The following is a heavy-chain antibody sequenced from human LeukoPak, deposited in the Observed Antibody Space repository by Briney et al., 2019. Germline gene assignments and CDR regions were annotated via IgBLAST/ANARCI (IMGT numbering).Heavy chain of an antibody. CDR3: ARGDTSSLMYYYYMDV. CDR2: MNPNTGDT. Sequence: ASVKVSCKASGYTFSRFDINWVRQATGQGLEWMGWMNPNTGDTGFAQKFQGRVTFTRNTSITTAYMELTSLKSDDTAVYYCARGDTSSLMYYYYMDVWGKGTTVTVYS. J-gene: IGHJ6*03. CDR1: GYTFSRFD. D-gene: IGHD6-6*01. V-gene: IGHV1-8*03.